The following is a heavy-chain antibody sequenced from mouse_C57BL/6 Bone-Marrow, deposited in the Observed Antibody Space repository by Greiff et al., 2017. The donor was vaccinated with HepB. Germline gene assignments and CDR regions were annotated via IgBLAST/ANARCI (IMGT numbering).Heavy chain of an antibody. CDR3: ARGYMGLRRYFDV. CDR1: GYTFTSYG. D-gene: IGHD2-4*01. V-gene: IGHV1-81*01. CDR2: IYPRSGNT. Sequence: QVQLQQSGAELARPGASVKLSCKASGYTFTSYGISWVKQRTGQGLEWIGEIYPRSGNTYYNEKFKGKATLTADKSSSTAYMELRSLTSDDSAVYFCARGYMGLRRYFDVWGTGTTVTVSS. J-gene: IGHJ1*03.